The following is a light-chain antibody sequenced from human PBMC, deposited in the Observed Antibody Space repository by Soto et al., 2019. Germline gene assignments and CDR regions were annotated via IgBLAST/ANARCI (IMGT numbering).Light chain of an antibody. CDR1: QSISTS. V-gene: IGKV1-39*01. J-gene: IGKJ1*01. Sequence: DIQMTQSPSSLSASVGDRVTITCRASQSISTSLVWYQQKPNEAPKLLIYGASSLQSGVPSRFRGSGSGTDFTLTISSLQPEDVGTYLCQQSYHIPHTFGQGTKVDI. CDR3: QQSYHIPHT. CDR2: GAS.